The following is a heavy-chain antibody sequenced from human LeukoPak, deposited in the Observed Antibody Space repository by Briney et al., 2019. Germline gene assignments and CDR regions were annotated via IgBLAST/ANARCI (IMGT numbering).Heavy chain of an antibody. CDR2: MNPNSGNT. V-gene: IGHV1-8*01. J-gene: IGHJ5*02. Sequence: VASVKVSCKASGYTFTSYDINWVRQATGQGLEWMGWMNPNSGNTGYAQKFQGRVIMTRNTSISTAYMELSSLRSEDTAVYYCARDQSIWSGYSGWFDPWGQGTLVTVSS. D-gene: IGHD3-3*01. CDR1: GYTFTSYD. CDR3: ARDQSIWSGYSGWFDP.